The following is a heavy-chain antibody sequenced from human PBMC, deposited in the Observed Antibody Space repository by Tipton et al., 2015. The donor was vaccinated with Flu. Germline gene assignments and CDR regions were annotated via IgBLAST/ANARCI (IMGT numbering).Heavy chain of an antibody. CDR1: GGSISSYY. V-gene: IGHV4-59*08. D-gene: IGHD3-9*01. Sequence: TLSLTCTVSGGSISSYYWTWIRQPPGKGLEWIGFIYSSGSTSYNPSLKSRVTMSVDTSKNQFSLKLSSVTAADTAVYYCAGRGLLTRLTYWGQGTLGTVSS. CDR2: IYSSGST. J-gene: IGHJ4*02. CDR3: AGRGLLTRLTY.